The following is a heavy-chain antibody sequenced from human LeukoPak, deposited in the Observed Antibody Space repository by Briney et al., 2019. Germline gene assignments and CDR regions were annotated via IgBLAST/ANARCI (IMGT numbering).Heavy chain of an antibody. Sequence: ETLSLTCTVSGGSISSYYWNWVRQAPGKGLEWVSSISSSSSYIYYADSVKGRFTISRDNAKNSLYLQMNSLRAEDTAVYYCAREAVYDILTGSMDVWGKGTTVTVSS. V-gene: IGHV3-21*01. D-gene: IGHD3-9*01. J-gene: IGHJ6*04. CDR3: AREAVYDILTGSMDV. CDR1: GGSISSYY. CDR2: ISSSSSYI.